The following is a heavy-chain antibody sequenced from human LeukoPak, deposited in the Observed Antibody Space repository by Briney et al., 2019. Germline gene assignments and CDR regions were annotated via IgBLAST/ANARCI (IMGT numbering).Heavy chain of an antibody. CDR2: IFTDGTTT. D-gene: IGHD2-21*02. CDR3: ARELPREVTLDY. Sequence: PGGSLRLSCAASGFTFSNYDMYWVRQAPGKGLVWVSRIFTDGTTTSYADSVKGRFTISRDNAKNTLCLQMNSLRAEDTAVYYCARELPREVTLDYWGQGTLVTVSP. V-gene: IGHV3-74*01. CDR1: GFTFSNYD. J-gene: IGHJ4*01.